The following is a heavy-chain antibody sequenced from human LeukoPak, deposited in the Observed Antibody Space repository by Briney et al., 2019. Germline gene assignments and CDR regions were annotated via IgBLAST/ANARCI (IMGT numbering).Heavy chain of an antibody. J-gene: IGHJ1*01. Sequence: PSETLSLTCGVSGGSISNTNWWTWVRQPPGKGLEWIGEVNLQGSTNYNPSLKSRVAISVDKSENHISLKLTSVTAADTAVYYCARGHSPVTTKVSYFQHWGQGTLVTVSS. CDR1: GGSISNTNW. CDR2: VNLQGST. V-gene: IGHV4-4*02. CDR3: ARGHSPVTTKVSYFQH. D-gene: IGHD4-17*01.